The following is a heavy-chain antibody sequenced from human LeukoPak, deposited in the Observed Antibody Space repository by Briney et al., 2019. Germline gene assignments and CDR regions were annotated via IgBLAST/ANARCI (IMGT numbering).Heavy chain of an antibody. J-gene: IGHJ3*02. CDR3: ARERVYYDFWSGPAIDAFDI. Sequence: VASVKVSCKASGYTFTSYDINWVRQATGQGLEWMGWMNPNSGNTGYAQKFQGRVTITRNTSISTAYMELSSLRSEDTAVYYCARERVYYDFWSGPAIDAFDIWGQGTMVTVSS. CDR1: GYTFTSYD. D-gene: IGHD3-3*01. V-gene: IGHV1-8*03. CDR2: MNPNSGNT.